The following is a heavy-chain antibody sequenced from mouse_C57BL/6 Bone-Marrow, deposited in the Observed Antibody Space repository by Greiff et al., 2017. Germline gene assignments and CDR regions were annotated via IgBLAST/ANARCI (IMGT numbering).Heavy chain of an antibody. Sequence: EVKLVESGGGLVKPGGSLKLSCAASGFTFSSYTMSWVRQTPEKRLQWVAAISGGGGNTYYPDSVKGRFTISRDKDKNILYLQMSSLRSEDTALDYCSRQVTTVLTTKYFDVWGTGTTVTVSS. J-gene: IGHJ1*03. CDR3: SRQVTTVLTTKYFDV. V-gene: IGHV5-9*01. CDR1: GFTFSSYT. CDR2: ISGGGGNT. D-gene: IGHD1-1*01.